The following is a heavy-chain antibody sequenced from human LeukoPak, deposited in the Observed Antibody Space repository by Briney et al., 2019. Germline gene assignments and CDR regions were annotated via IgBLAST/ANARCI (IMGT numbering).Heavy chain of an antibody. D-gene: IGHD1-26*01. CDR1: GFTFSSYA. CDR3: KHGSYFDY. CDR2: IRYDGSNK. V-gene: IGHV3-30*02. Sequence: GGSLRLSCAASGFTFSSYAMSRVRQAPGKGLEWVAFIRYDGSNKYYAEYVKGGFTISRDNSKNTLYLQMNSLRAEDTAVYYCKHGSYFDYWGQGTLVTVSS. J-gene: IGHJ4*02.